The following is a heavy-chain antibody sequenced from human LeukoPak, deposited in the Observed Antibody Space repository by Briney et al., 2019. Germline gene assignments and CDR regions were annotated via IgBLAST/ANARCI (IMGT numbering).Heavy chain of an antibody. J-gene: IGHJ5*01. CDR3: ARVGVVVTAMVGWFDP. D-gene: IGHD2-21*02. CDR1: GGTFSSYA. V-gene: IGHV1-2*02. CDR2: INPNSGGT. Sequence: ASVKVSCKASGGTFSSYAISWVRQAPGQGLEWMGWINPNSGGTNYAQKFQGRVTMTRDTSISTAYMELSRLRSDDTAVYYCARVGVVVTAMVGWFDPWGQGTLVTVSS.